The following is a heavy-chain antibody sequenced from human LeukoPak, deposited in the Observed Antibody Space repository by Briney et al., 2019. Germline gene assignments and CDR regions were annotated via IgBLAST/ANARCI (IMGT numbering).Heavy chain of an antibody. D-gene: IGHD3-10*01. CDR2: ISGSGGST. CDR3: AKVGRGLLWFGELLSTGDY. J-gene: IGHJ4*02. Sequence: GGTLRLSCAASGFTFSSYAMSWVRQAPGKGLEWVSAISGSGGSTYYADSVKGRFTISRDNSKNTLYLQMNSLRAEDTAVYYCAKVGRGLLWFGELLSTGDYWGQGTLVTVSS. CDR1: GFTFSSYA. V-gene: IGHV3-23*01.